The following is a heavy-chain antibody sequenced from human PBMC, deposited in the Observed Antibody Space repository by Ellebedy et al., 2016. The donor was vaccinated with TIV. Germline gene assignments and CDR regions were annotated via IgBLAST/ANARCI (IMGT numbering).Heavy chain of an antibody. Sequence: ASVKVSCKASGYTFTSYGISWVRQAPGQGLEWMGWISAYNGNTNYAQKLQGRVTMTTDTSTSTAYMELRSLRSDDTAVYYCAREIEPLMTTLGRLDYWGQGTLVTVSS. J-gene: IGHJ4*02. CDR3: AREIEPLMTTLGRLDY. CDR1: GYTFTSYG. D-gene: IGHD4-17*01. CDR2: ISAYNGNT. V-gene: IGHV1-18*01.